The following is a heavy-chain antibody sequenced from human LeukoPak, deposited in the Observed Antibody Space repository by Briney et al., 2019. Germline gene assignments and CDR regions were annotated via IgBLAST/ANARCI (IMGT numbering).Heavy chain of an antibody. D-gene: IGHD3-22*01. CDR2: ISSSGSTI. CDR3: ARADSSDYYYPNYFDY. V-gene: IGHV3-48*03. Sequence: TGGSLRLSCAASGFTFSSYEMNWVRQAPGKGLEWVSCISSSGSTIYYADSVKGRFTISRDNAKNSLYLQMNSLRAEDTAVYYYARADSSDYYYPNYFDYWGQGTLVTVSS. CDR1: GFTFSSYE. J-gene: IGHJ4*02.